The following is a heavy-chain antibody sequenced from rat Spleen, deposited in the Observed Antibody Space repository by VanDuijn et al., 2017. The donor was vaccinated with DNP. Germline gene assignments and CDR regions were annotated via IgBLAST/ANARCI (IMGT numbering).Heavy chain of an antibody. J-gene: IGHJ2*01. Sequence: EVQLVETGGGLVQPGRSLKVSCVASGFTFSTYWMYWIRQAPGKGLEWVASINTDGDSTYYPDSVKGRFTISRDNAENTVYLQMNSLRSEDTATYYCGKRGQSVYFDYWGQGVMVTVSS. V-gene: IGHV5-58*01. CDR3: GKRGQSVYFDY. CDR1: GFTFSTYW. CDR2: INTDGDST.